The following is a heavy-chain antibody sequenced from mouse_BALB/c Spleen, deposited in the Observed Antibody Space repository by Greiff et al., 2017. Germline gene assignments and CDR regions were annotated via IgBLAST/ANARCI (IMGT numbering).Heavy chain of an antibody. CDR1: GYTFTSYW. CDR2: INPSTGYT. J-gene: IGHJ2*01. D-gene: IGHD5-5*01. Sequence: VQLQQSGAELAKPGASVKMSCKASGYTFTSYWMHWVKQRPGQGLEWIGYINPSTGYTEYNQKFKDKATLTADKSSSTAYMQLSSLTSEDSAVYYCARWDTTYYFDYWGQGTTLTVSS. CDR3: ARWDTTYYFDY. V-gene: IGHV1-7*01.